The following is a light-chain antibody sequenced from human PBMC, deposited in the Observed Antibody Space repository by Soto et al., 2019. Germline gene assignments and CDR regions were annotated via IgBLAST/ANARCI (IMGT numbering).Light chain of an antibody. J-gene: IGKJ4*01. Sequence: EIVMTQSPATLSVSPGERATLSCRASQSVSSSYLAWYQQKPGQAPRLLMYGASSRATGIPDRFSGSGSGTDFTLTISRLEPEDFAVYYCQQYGSSPLTFGGGTKV. V-gene: IGKV3-20*01. CDR2: GAS. CDR3: QQYGSSPLT. CDR1: QSVSSSY.